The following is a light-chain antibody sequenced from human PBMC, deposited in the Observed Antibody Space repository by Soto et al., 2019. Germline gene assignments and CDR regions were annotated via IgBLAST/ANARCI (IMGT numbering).Light chain of an antibody. CDR1: SSDVGSYNL. V-gene: IGLV2-23*02. CDR2: DVS. CDR3: CSYAGSTTYV. Sequence: QSVLTQPASVSGSPGQSITISCTGTSSDVGSYNLVSWYQQHPGKAPKLIIYDVSKRPSGVSSRFSGSKSGNTASLTISGLQAEDEADYYCCSYAGSTTYVFGTGTKVTVL. J-gene: IGLJ1*01.